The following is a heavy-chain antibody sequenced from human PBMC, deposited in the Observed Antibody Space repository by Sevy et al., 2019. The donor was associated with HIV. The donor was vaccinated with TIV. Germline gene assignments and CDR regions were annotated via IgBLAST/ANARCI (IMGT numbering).Heavy chain of an antibody. J-gene: IGHJ6*02. Sequence: GGSLRLSCAASGFSFSNYGMNWVRQAPGKGLEWVSSISSSGSYIYYGDSMKGRFTISRDNAKNSLFLQMNSLRAEDTAVYYCAREDYSNYYFYAMDVWGQGPTVTVSS. D-gene: IGHD4-4*01. CDR1: GFSFSNYG. CDR2: ISSSGSYI. CDR3: AREDYSNYYFYAMDV. V-gene: IGHV3-21*01.